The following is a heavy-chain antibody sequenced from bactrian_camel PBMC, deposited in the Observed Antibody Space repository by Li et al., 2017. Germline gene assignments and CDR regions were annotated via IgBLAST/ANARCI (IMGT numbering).Heavy chain of an antibody. D-gene: IGHD3*01. J-gene: IGHJ6*01. Sequence: HVQLVESGGGSVQAGGSLNLSCVVSGDIYSSKSGACLGWFRQEPGKEREVVAVVYNGAGEPYYDDSVKGRFAISHDNTNNTVYLHMSSLKPDDTAMYFCAADEGMDSFSRLLAPTLRVRPVPGCAAFAYWGQGTQVTVS. CDR2: VYNGAGEP. V-gene: IGHV3S54*01. CDR3: AADEGMDSFSRLLAPTLRVRPVPGCAAFAY. CDR1: GDIYSSKSGA.